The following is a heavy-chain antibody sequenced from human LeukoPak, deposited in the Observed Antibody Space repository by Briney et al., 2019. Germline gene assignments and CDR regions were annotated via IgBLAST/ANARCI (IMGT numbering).Heavy chain of an antibody. V-gene: IGHV3-21*01. CDR1: GFTFSTYS. CDR3: ARDLSYDSSSLDY. J-gene: IGHJ4*02. D-gene: IGHD3-22*01. CDR2: ISSSSSYI. Sequence: PGGSLRLSCVDSGFTFSTYSMNWVRQAPGKGLGWVSSISSSSSYIYYADSVKGRLTISRDNAKNSLYLQMNSLRAEDTAVYYCARDLSYDSSSLDYWGRGTLVTVSS.